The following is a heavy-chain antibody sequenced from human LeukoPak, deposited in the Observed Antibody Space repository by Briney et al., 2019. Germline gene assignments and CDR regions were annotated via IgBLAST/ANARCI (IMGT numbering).Heavy chain of an antibody. CDR3: ARLYDSSGYYRGHFDY. D-gene: IGHD3-22*01. V-gene: IGHV3-9*01. Sequence: GGSLRLSCAASGFTFDDYAMHWVRQAPGKGLEWVSGISWNSGSIGYADSVKGRFTISRDNAKNSLYLQMNSLRAEDTAVYYCARLYDSSGYYRGHFDYWGQGTLVTVSS. J-gene: IGHJ4*02. CDR1: GFTFDDYA. CDR2: ISWNSGSI.